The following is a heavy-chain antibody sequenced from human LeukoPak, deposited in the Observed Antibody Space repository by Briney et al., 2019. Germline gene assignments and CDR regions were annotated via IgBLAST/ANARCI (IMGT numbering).Heavy chain of an antibody. J-gene: IGHJ4*02. CDR2: ISGSTSTI. CDR3: ARGINYFDY. CDR1: GFTFNSYS. V-gene: IGHV3-48*01. Sequence: GGSLRLSCAASGFTFNSYSMNWVRQAPGKGLEWVSYISGSTSTIYYADSVKGRFTISRDNAKNSLYLQMSSLRGEDTAVYYCARGINYFDYWGQGTLVTVSS.